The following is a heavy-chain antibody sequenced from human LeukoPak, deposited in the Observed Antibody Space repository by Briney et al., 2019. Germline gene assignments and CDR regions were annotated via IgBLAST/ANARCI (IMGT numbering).Heavy chain of an antibody. V-gene: IGHV1-69*05. CDR3: ARDRVVLRYFDWLPPDY. CDR2: IIPIFGTA. Sequence: SVKVSCKASGGTFSSYAISWVRQAPGQGLEWMGGIIPIFGTANYAQKFQGRVTITTDESTSTAYMELSSLRSEDTAVYYCARDRVVLRYFDWLPPDYWGQGTLVTVSS. CDR1: GGTFSSYA. D-gene: IGHD3-9*01. J-gene: IGHJ4*02.